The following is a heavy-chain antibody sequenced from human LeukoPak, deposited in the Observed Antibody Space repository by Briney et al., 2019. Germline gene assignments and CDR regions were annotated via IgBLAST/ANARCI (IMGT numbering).Heavy chain of an antibody. CDR2: ISSSSSYI. D-gene: IGHD3-10*01. J-gene: IGHJ4*02. CDR3: ANTMVRGVIIKRGGLDY. Sequence: GGSLRLSCAASGFTFSSYSMNWVRQAPGKGLEWVSSISSSSSYIYYADSVKGRFTISRDNAKNSLYLQMNSLRAEDTAVYYCANTMVRGVIIKRGGLDYWGQGTLVTVSS. CDR1: GFTFSSYS. V-gene: IGHV3-21*04.